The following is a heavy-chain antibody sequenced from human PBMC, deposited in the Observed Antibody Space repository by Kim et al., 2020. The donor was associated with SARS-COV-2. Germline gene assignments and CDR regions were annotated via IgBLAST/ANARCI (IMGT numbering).Heavy chain of an antibody. D-gene: IGHD6-19*01. CDR3: ARDSRGIAVAGSAFDI. V-gene: IGHV1-18*04. Sequence: ASVKVSCKASGYTFTSYGISWVRQAPGQGLEWMGWISAYNGNTNYAQKLQGRVTMTTDTSTSTAYMELRSLRSDDTAVYYCARDSRGIAVAGSAFDIWGQGTMVTVSS. J-gene: IGHJ3*02. CDR1: GYTFTSYG. CDR2: ISAYNGNT.